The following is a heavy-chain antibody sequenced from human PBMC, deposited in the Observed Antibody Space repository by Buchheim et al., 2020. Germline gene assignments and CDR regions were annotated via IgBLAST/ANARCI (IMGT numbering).Heavy chain of an antibody. CDR2: IYSGGST. Sequence: EVQLVESGGGLVQPGGSLRLSCAASGFTVSSNYMSWVRQAPGKGLEWVSVIYSGGSTYYADSVKGRFTIPRDNSKNTLYLQMNSLRAEDTAVYYCARDPRDYSNYYYYYGMDVWGQGTT. J-gene: IGHJ6*02. V-gene: IGHV3-66*01. CDR1: GFTVSSNY. CDR3: ARDPRDYSNYYYYYGMDV. D-gene: IGHD4-11*01.